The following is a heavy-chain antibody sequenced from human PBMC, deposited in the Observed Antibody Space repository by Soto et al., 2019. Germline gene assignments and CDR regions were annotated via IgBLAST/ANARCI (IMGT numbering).Heavy chain of an antibody. CDR3: ARHAYYDILTGYSPPDAFDI. CDR2: INHSGST. D-gene: IGHD3-9*01. J-gene: IGHJ3*02. CDR1: GGSFSGYY. V-gene: IGHV4-34*01. Sequence: SETLSLTCAVYGGSFSGYYWSWIRQPPGKGLEWIGEINHSGSTNYNPSLKSRVTISVDTSKNQFSLKLSSVTAADTAVYYCARHAYYDILTGYSPPDAFDIWGQGTMVTVSS.